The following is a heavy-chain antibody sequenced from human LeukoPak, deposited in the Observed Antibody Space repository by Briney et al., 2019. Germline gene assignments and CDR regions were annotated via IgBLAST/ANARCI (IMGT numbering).Heavy chain of an antibody. CDR2: INPSAGST. J-gene: IGHJ5*02. CDR1: GYAFTMYY. CDR3: ARDRSIAAAGYNWFDP. V-gene: IGHV1-2*02. Sequence: GASVKVSCKASGYAFTMYYLHWVRQAPGQGFEWMGIINPSAGSTNYAQKFQGRVTMTRDTSISTAYMELSRLRSDDTAVYYCARDRSIAAAGYNWFDPWGQGTLVTVSS. D-gene: IGHD6-13*01.